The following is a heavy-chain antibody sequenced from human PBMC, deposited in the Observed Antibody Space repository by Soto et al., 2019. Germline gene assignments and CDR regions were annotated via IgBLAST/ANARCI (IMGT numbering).Heavy chain of an antibody. CDR1: GYTFTSYD. CDR2: MNPNSGNT. CDR3: ARVRTYYYGSGIYRAYGY. Sequence: GASVKVSCKASGYTFTSYDINWVRQATGQGLEWMGWMNPNSGNTGYAQKFQGRVTMTRNTSISTAYMELSSLRSEDTAVYYCARVRTYYYGSGIYRAYGYWGQGTLVTVSS. D-gene: IGHD3-10*01. V-gene: IGHV1-8*01. J-gene: IGHJ4*02.